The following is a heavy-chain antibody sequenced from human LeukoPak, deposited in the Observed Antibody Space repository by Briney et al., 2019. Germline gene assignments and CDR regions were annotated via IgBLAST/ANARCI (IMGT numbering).Heavy chain of an antibody. CDR2: INPNSGGT. Sequence: ASVKVSCKASGYTFTGYYMHWVRQAPGQGLEWMGWINPNSGGTNYAQKFQGWVTMSRDTSISTAYMELSRLRSEDTAVDYCAIGDYGDRGAYYSGQRTLVTVSS. CDR1: GYTFTGYY. D-gene: IGHD4-17*01. J-gene: IGHJ4*02. V-gene: IGHV1-2*04. CDR3: AIGDYGDRGAYY.